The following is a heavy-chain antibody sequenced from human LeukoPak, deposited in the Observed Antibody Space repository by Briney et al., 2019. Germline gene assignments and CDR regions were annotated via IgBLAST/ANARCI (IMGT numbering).Heavy chain of an antibody. J-gene: IGHJ4*02. D-gene: IGHD3-10*01. V-gene: IGHV4-59*08. Sequence: SETPSLTCTVSIGSISSYYWSWIRQPPGKGLEGIGDVYYSGSSNYNPSLKCRVPISVHTSKNQFSLKLSSVTAADTAVYYCARHEKLGQFDYWGQGTMVTVSS. CDR1: IGSISSYY. CDR2: VYYSGSS. CDR3: ARHEKLGQFDY.